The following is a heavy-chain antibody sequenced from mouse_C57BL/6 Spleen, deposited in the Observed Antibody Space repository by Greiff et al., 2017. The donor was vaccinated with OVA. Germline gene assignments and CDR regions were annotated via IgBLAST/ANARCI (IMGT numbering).Heavy chain of an antibody. CDR3: AGYYSAYYAMDY. V-gene: IGHV3-6*01. CDR1: GYSITSGYY. CDR2: ISYDGSN. D-gene: IGHD2-12*01. Sequence: EVKLQESGPGLVKPSQSLSLTCSVTGYSITSGYYWNWIRQFPGNKLEWMGYISYDGSNNYNPSLKNRIPITRDTSKNQFFLKLNSVTTEDTATYYCAGYYSAYYAMDYWGQGTSVTVSS. J-gene: IGHJ4*01.